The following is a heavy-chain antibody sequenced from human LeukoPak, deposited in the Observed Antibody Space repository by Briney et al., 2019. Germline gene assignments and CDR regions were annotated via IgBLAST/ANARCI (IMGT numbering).Heavy chain of an antibody. J-gene: IGHJ4*02. CDR3: AKEGAVAAPYYFDY. CDR1: GFTVSTNY. CDR2: ISGSGANT. Sequence: GGSLRLSCAASGFTVSTNYVSWVRQAPGKGLEWVSAISGSGANTYYTDSVKGRFTISRDNSKDTLYLQMNSLRAEDTAVYYCAKEGAVAAPYYFDYWGQGTLVTVSS. D-gene: IGHD6-19*01. V-gene: IGHV3-23*01.